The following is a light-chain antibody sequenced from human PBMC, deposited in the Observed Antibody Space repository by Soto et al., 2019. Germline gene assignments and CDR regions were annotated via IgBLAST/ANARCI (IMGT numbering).Light chain of an antibody. CDR1: QSVSSY. Sequence: EIVLTQSPATLSLSPGERATLSCRASQSVSSYLAWYQQKPGQAPRLLIYDASNRATGLPARFSGSGSGTDFTLTISRLETEDFAVFYCQQYGTSEIIFGQGTRLEIK. CDR3: QQYGTSEII. CDR2: DAS. J-gene: IGKJ5*01. V-gene: IGKV3-11*01.